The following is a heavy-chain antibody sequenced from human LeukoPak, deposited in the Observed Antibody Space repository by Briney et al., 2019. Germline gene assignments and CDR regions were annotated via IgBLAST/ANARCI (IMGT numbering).Heavy chain of an antibody. V-gene: IGHV4-34*01. D-gene: IGHD3-10*01. CDR1: GGSFSGYY. J-gene: IGHJ5*02. CDR2: INHSGST. Sequence: PSETLSLTCAVYGGSFSGYYWSWIRQPPGEGLEWIGEINHSGSTNYNPSLKSRVTISVDTSKNQSSLKLSSVTAADTAVYYCARASKGTGITMVRGVFNWFDPWGQGTLVTVSS. CDR3: ARASKGTGITMVRGVFNWFDP.